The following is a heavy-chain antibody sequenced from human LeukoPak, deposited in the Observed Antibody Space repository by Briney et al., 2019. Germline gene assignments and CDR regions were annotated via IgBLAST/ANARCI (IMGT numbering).Heavy chain of an antibody. CDR3: AIGGAMDV. Sequence: PGGSLRLSCAASGSIFSDSWMHWVRQAPGKGLVSVSRINSDGSYTNYVDSVKGRFTISRDNTKNTVNLQMNSLRAEDTAVYYCAIGGAMDVWGQGTTVTVSS. J-gene: IGHJ6*02. CDR1: GSIFSDSW. V-gene: IGHV3-74*01. CDR2: INSDGSYT.